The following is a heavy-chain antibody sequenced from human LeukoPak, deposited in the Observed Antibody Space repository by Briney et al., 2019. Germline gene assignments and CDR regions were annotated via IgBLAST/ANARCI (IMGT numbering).Heavy chain of an antibody. D-gene: IGHD3-10*01. CDR1: GYTFSSFG. J-gene: IGHJ6*02. Sequence: ASVKVSCKTSGYTFSSFGITWVRQAPGQWLEWMGWISAYNGNTNYVEKLRGRVTMTTDRSTATAYMELRSLTSDDTAVYYCARESIRPLTELPRIPSRYGSGSYVRMTGMDVWGQGTTVTVSS. V-gene: IGHV1-18*01. CDR3: ARESIRPLTELPRIPSRYGSGSYVRMTGMDV. CDR2: ISAYNGNT.